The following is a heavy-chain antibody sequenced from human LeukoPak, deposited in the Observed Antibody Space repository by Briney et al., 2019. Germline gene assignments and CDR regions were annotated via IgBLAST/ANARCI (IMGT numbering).Heavy chain of an antibody. CDR3: AVQYYDFWSGHNYFDY. CDR1: GGSISSSSYY. J-gene: IGHJ4*02. CDR2: IYYSGST. D-gene: IGHD3-3*01. Sequence: SETLSLTCTVSGGSISSSSYYWGWIRQPPGKGLEWIGSIYYSGSTYYNPSLKSRVTIPVDTSKNQFSLKLSSVTAADTAVYYCAVQYYDFWSGHNYFDYWGQGTLVTVSS. V-gene: IGHV4-39*01.